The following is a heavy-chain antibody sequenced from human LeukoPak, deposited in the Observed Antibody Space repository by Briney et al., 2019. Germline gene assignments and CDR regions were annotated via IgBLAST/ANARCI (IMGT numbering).Heavy chain of an antibody. CDR2: IYYSGST. CDR3: ARSFHSSGYYWAY. CDR1: GGSISSYY. D-gene: IGHD3-22*01. Sequence: SETLSLTCTVSGGSISSYYWSWIRQPPGKGLEWIGYIYYSGSTNYNPSLKSQVTISVDTSKNQFSLKLSSVTAADTAVYYCARSFHSSGYYWAYWGQGTLVTVSS. V-gene: IGHV4-59*01. J-gene: IGHJ4*02.